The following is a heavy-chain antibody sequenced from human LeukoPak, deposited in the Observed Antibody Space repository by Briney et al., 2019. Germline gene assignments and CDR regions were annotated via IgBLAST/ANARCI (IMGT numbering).Heavy chain of an antibody. J-gene: IGHJ4*02. Sequence: NPSETLSLTCTVSGGSISGWYWSWIRQPPGKGLGWIGYIYGSGNTNYNLSLKSRVTMSIDTSKNQFSLKLTSVTAADTATYYCARETSLAGFASGLGFNYWGQGILVTVSS. CDR1: GGSISGWY. CDR2: IYGSGNT. D-gene: IGHD6-19*01. CDR3: ARETSLAGFASGLGFNY. V-gene: IGHV4-59*01.